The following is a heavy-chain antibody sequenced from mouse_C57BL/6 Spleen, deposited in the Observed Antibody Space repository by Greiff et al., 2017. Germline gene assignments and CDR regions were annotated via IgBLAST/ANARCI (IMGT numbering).Heavy chain of an antibody. Sequence: EVMLVESGGGLVKPGGSLKLSCAASGFTFSDYGMHWVRQAPEKGLEWIAYISSGSSTIYYADTVKGRFTISRDNAKNTLFLQMTSLRSEDTAMYYCARPDYDYAWFAYWGQGTLVTVSA. J-gene: IGHJ3*01. D-gene: IGHD2-4*01. CDR1: GFTFSDYG. CDR2: ISSGSSTI. CDR3: ARPDYDYAWFAY. V-gene: IGHV5-17*01.